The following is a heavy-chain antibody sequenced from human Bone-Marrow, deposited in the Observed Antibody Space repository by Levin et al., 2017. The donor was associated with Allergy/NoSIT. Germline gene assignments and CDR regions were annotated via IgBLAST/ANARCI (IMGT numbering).Heavy chain of an antibody. V-gene: IGHV4-59*11. J-gene: IGHJ2*01. CDR2: IYNSGSA. CDR1: GGSISSHY. CDR3: ARLLSGQHWGELSFPFWYFDL. Sequence: RSQTLSLTCTVSGGSISSHYWSWIRQPPGKGLEWIGYIYNSGSANYKSSLKSRVTISVDLPKNQFSLRLSSVTAADTAVFFCARLLSGQHWGELSFPFWYFDLWGRGTLVTVSS. D-gene: IGHD3-16*02.